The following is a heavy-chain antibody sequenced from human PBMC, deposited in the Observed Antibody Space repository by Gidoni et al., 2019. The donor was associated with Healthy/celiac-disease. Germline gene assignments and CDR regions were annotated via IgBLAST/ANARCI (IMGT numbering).Heavy chain of an antibody. J-gene: IGHJ4*02. D-gene: IGHD6-19*01. CDR1: VGSISSSSYY. CDR3: ASQKWLAFDY. CDR2: IYYSGST. Sequence: QLQLQESGPGLVKPSETLSLTCTVSVGSISSSSYYWGWIRQPPGKGLEWIGSIYYSGSTYYNPSLKRRVTISVDTSKNQFSLKLSSVTAADTAVYYCASQKWLAFDYWGQGTLVTVSS. V-gene: IGHV4-39*01.